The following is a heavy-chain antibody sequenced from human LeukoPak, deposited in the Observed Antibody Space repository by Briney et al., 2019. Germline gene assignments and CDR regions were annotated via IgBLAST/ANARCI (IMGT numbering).Heavy chain of an antibody. CDR1: GFTFKTFA. Sequence: GGSLRLSCAASGFTFKTFAMTWVRQAPGKGLEWVGRIKSKTDGGTTDYAAPVKGRFTISRDDSKNTLYLQMNSLKTEDTAVYYCSSAQKMDVWGQGTTVTVSS. V-gene: IGHV3-15*01. CDR2: IKSKTDGGTT. CDR3: SSAQKMDV. J-gene: IGHJ6*02.